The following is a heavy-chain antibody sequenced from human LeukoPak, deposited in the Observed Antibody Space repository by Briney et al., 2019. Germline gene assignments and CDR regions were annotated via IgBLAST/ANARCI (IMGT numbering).Heavy chain of an antibody. CDR1: GYTFTGYY. V-gene: IGHV1-2*02. J-gene: IGHJ4*02. D-gene: IGHD2-8*01. Sequence: ASVKVSCKASGYTFTGYYMHWVRQAPGEGLEWMGWINPNSGGTNYAQKFQGRVTMTRDTSISTAYMELSRLRSDDTAVYYCARGAVGTNREDYWGQGTLVTVSS. CDR2: INPNSGGT. CDR3: ARGAVGTNREDY.